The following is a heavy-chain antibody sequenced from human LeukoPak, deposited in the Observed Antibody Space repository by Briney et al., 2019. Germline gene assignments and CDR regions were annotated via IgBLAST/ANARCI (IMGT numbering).Heavy chain of an antibody. D-gene: IGHD5-18*01. J-gene: IGHJ6*03. V-gene: IGHV4-38-2*02. CDR2: IYHSGST. CDR3: ARDRGYSYGYYMDV. CDR1: GYSISSGYY. Sequence: SETLSLTCTVSGYSISSGYYWGWIRQPPGKGLEWIGSIYHSGSTYYNPSLKSRVTISVDTSKNQFSLKLSSVTAADTAVYYCARDRGYSYGYYMDVWGKGTTVTVSS.